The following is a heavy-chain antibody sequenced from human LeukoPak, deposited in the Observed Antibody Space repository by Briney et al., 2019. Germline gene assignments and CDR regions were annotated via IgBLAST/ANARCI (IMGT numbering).Heavy chain of an antibody. CDR1: AFTFIDYD. CDR2: IGIRGDT. V-gene: IGHV3-13*04. D-gene: IGHD6-19*01. Sequence: GGSLRLSCAASAFTFIDYDMHWVRHLKGKDLEWVWAIGIRGDTHYSGSVKGRFTISRENAESSLYLQMNSLRAEDTAVYYCARGGIQVSGIDEFDYWGQGTLVTVS. J-gene: IGHJ4*02. CDR3: ARGGIQVSGIDEFDY.